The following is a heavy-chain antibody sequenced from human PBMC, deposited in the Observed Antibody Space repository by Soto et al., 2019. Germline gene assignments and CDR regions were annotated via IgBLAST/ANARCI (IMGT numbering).Heavy chain of an antibody. CDR1: GGIFSSYA. D-gene: IGHD6-6*01. CDR2: IIPIFGTA. V-gene: IGHV1-69*06. J-gene: IGHJ6*02. Sequence: ASVKVSCKASGGIFSSYAISWVRQAPGQGLEWMGGIIPIFGTANYAQKFQGRVTITADKSTSTAYMELSSLRSEDTAVYYCSINNEQLVRSYYYYYGMDVWGQGTTVTVSS. CDR3: SINNEQLVRSYYYYYGMDV.